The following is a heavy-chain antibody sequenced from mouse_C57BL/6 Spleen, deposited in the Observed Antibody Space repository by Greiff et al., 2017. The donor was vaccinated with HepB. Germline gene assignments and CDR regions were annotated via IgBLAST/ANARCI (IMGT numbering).Heavy chain of an antibody. Sequence: QVQLQQSGPELVKPGASVKISCKASGYAFSSSWMNWVKQRPGKGLEWIGRIYPGDGDTNYNGKFKGKATLTADKSSSTAYMQLSSLTSEDSAVYFCASHDYGAWFAYWGQGTLVTVSA. CDR1: GYAFSSSW. V-gene: IGHV1-82*01. D-gene: IGHD2-4*01. CDR2: IYPGDGDT. CDR3: ASHDYGAWFAY. J-gene: IGHJ3*01.